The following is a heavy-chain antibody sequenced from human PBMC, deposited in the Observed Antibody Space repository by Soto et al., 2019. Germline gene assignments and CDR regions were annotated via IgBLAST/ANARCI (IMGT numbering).Heavy chain of an antibody. CDR3: AMEGSGPGWT. CDR1: GFTFSDHY. CDR2: TRNKPNSYTT. Sequence: GGSLRLSCAASGFTFSDHYMDWVRQAPGKGLEWVGRTRNKPNSYTTEYAASVRGRFTISSDDSKNSLYLQMNSLKTEDTAVYYCAMEGSGPGWTWGQGTLVTVS. D-gene: IGHD3-10*01. V-gene: IGHV3-72*01. J-gene: IGHJ5*02.